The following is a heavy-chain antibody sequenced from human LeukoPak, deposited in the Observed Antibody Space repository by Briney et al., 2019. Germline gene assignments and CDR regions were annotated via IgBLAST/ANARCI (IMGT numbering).Heavy chain of an antibody. V-gene: IGHV3-49*04. CDR1: GFTFGDYA. Sequence: GSLRLSCTASGFTFGDYALSWVRQAPGKGLEWVSFIRSKAYGGTTEYAASVKGRFTISRDDSNSIAYLQMNSLKIEDTAVYYCTRDQTYYYGSGSYRYWGQGTLVTVSS. J-gene: IGHJ4*02. CDR3: TRDQTYYYGSGSYRY. CDR2: IRSKAYGGTT. D-gene: IGHD3-10*01.